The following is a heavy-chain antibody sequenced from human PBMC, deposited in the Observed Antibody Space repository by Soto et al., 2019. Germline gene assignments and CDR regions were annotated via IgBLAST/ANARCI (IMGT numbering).Heavy chain of an antibody. CDR1: GDSVSSNSAA. Sequence: SQTLSLTCAISGDSVSSNSAAWNWIRQSPSRGLEWLGRTYYRSKWYNAYAVSVKSRITINPDTSKNQFSLHLNSVTPDDTAVYYCTRDRIAADHFDYWGQGTLVTV. D-gene: IGHD6-6*01. CDR2: TYYRSKWYN. V-gene: IGHV6-1*01. J-gene: IGHJ4*02. CDR3: TRDRIAADHFDY.